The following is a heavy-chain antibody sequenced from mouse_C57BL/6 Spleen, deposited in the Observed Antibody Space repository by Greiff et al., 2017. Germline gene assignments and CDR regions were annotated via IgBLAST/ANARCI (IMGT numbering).Heavy chain of an antibody. Sequence: QVQLQQPGAELVKPGASVKMSCKASGYTFTSYGITWVKQRPGQGLEWIGDIYPGSGSTNYYEKFKSKATLTVDTSSSTAYMQLSSLTSEDSAVYYCARSHYYGSSFDYWGQGTTLTVSS. V-gene: IGHV1-55*01. CDR2: IYPGSGST. CDR3: ARSHYYGSSFDY. D-gene: IGHD1-1*01. J-gene: IGHJ2*01. CDR1: GYTFTSYG.